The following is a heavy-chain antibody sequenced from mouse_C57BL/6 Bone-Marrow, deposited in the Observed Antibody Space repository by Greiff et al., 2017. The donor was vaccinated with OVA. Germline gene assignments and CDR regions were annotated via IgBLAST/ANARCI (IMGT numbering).Heavy chain of an antibody. J-gene: IGHJ4*01. Sequence: EVQGVESGGGLVQPKGSLKLSCAASGFTFNTYAMHWVRQAPGKGLEWVARIRSKSSNYATYYADSVKDRFTISRDDSQSMLYLQMNNLKTEDTAMYYCVRVGYYDYYYYAMDYWGQGTSVTVSS. CDR2: IRSKSSNYAT. V-gene: IGHV10-3*01. D-gene: IGHD2-4*01. CDR3: VRVGYYDYYYYAMDY. CDR1: GFTFNTYA.